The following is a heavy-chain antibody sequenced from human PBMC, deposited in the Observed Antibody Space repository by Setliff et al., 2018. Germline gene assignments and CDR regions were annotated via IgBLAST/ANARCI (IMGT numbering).Heavy chain of an antibody. CDR1: GSAISSGRY. D-gene: IGHD4-17*01. CDR2: FRPSGKT. J-gene: IGHJ3*01. CDR3: VRDAGDGYGVDAYAGGGFDF. Sequence: KTSETLSLTCAVSGSAISSGRYWGWIRQPPGKGLEWIGSFRPSGKTYYNPSLNSRVTISVDTSKKQFSLKVTSVTAADTAVYYCVRDAGDGYGVDAYAGGGFDFWGQGTMVTVSS. V-gene: IGHV4-38-2*02.